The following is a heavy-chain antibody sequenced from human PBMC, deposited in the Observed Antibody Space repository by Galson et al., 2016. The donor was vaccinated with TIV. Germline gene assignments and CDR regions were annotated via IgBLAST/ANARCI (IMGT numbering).Heavy chain of an antibody. D-gene: IGHD3/OR15-3a*01. CDR1: GFTFSNFW. V-gene: IGHV3-74*01. CDR3: RARGDSRAHDVFDF. CDR2: IKTDGSRT. Sequence: SLRLSCAASGFTFSNFWMHWVRQVPGKGLVWVSRIKTDGSRTDYVDSVKGRSTISRDNVKNTVYLQMDSLRAEDTAVYYCRARGDSRAHDVFDFWGKGTTVTVSS. J-gene: IGHJ6*04.